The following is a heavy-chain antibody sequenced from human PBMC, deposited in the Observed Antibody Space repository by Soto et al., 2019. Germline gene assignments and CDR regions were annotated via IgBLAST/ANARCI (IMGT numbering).Heavy chain of an antibody. CDR2: INWNSGSI. J-gene: IGHJ5*02. V-gene: IGHV3-9*01. D-gene: IGHD3-22*01. Sequence: PGGSLRLSCAASGFTFEDYAMHWIRQAPGKGLEWVSGINWNSGSIGYADSVKGRFTISRDNANNSLHSQMNSLRTEDTALYYCAKGRGALAVVSNWFDPWGQGTLVTVSS. CDR1: GFTFEDYA. CDR3: AKGRGALAVVSNWFDP.